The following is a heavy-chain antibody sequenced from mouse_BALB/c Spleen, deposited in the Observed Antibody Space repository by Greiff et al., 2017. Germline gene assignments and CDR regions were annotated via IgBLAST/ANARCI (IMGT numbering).Heavy chain of an antibody. D-gene: IGHD1-1*02. V-gene: IGHV5-17*02. CDR1: GFTFSSFG. Sequence: EVQVVESGGGLVQPGGSRKLSCAASGFTFSSFGMHWVRQAPEKGLEWVAYISSGSSTIYYADTVKGRFTISRDNPKNTLFLQMTSLRSEDTAMYYCARCPYGPYAMDYWGQGTSVTVSS. CDR3: ARCPYGPYAMDY. J-gene: IGHJ4*01. CDR2: ISSGSSTI.